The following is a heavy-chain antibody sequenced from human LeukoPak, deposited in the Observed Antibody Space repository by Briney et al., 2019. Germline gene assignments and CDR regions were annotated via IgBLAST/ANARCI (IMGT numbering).Heavy chain of an antibody. J-gene: IGHJ6*03. Sequence: ASVKVSCKASGYTFTGYYMHWVRQAPGQGLEWMGWINPNSGGTNYAQKFQGRVTMTGDTSISTAYMELSRLRSDDTAVYYCARERSFHYYYYMDVWGKGTPVTVSS. CDR1: GYTFTGYY. CDR3: ARERSFHYYYYMDV. CDR2: INPNSGGT. D-gene: IGHD3-10*01. V-gene: IGHV1-2*02.